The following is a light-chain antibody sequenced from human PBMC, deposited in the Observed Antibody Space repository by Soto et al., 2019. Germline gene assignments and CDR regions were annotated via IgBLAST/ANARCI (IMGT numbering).Light chain of an antibody. Sequence: EIVLTQSPGTLSLSPGERATLSCKASQSVGSNYLAWYQQKPGQAPRLLIYGASSTATGIPDRFSGSGSGPDFTLTISRLEPADFAVYYCQQYGSSPQTFGQGTRLDIE. CDR3: QQYGSSPQT. V-gene: IGKV3-20*01. J-gene: IGKJ5*01. CDR2: GAS. CDR1: QSVGSNY.